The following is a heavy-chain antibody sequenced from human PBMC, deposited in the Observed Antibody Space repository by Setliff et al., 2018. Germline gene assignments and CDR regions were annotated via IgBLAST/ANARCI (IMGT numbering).Heavy chain of an antibody. Sequence: TLSLTCAVPGASIRQTSYFWTWVRQPAGKGLEWIGHIYITGNPNVNPSLKSRVAMSLDNSGNQFSLNLQSVTAADTAVYYCTRLYYTSRALYFDIWGQGHPVTVSS. V-gene: IGHV4-61*09. D-gene: IGHD3-3*01. CDR1: GASIRQTSYF. CDR3: TRLYYTSRALYFDI. J-gene: IGHJ4*02. CDR2: IYITGNP.